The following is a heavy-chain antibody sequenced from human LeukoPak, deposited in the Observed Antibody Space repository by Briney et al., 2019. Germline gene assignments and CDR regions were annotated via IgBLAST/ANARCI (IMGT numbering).Heavy chain of an antibody. D-gene: IGHD3-9*01. Sequence: SQTLSLTCTVSGGSISSGSYYWSWIRQPAGKGLEWIGRIYTSGSTNYNPSLKSRVTISVDTSKNQFSLKLSSVTAADTAVYYCAREVLDYDILAGYLNADPPYYFDYWGQGTLVTVSS. CDR1: GGSISSGSYY. V-gene: IGHV4-61*02. CDR3: AREVLDYDILAGYLNADPPYYFDY. CDR2: IYTSGST. J-gene: IGHJ4*02.